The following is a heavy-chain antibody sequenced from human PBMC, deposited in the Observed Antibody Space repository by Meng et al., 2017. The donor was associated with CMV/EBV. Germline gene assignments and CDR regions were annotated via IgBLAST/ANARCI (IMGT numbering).Heavy chain of an antibody. V-gene: IGHV1-69*05. CDR3: ASSTDIVVVPAAMGYYYYYGMDV. Sequence: SVKVSCKASGGTFSSYAISWVRQAPGQGLEWMGGIIPIFGTANYEQKFQGRVTITTDESTSTAYMELSSLRSEDTAVYYCASSTDIVVVPAAMGYYYYYGMDVWGQGTTVTVSS. CDR1: GGTFSSYA. CDR2: IIPIFGTA. D-gene: IGHD2-2*01. J-gene: IGHJ6*02.